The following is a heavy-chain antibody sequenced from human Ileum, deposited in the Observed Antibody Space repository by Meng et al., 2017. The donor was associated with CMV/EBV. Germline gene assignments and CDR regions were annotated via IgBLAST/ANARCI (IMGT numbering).Heavy chain of an antibody. D-gene: IGHD3-10*01. CDR2: IIPILGIA. CDR3: ARDRGVITRVRRSSHNDAFDI. Sequence: SVKVSCKASGGTFSSYTISWVRQAPGQGLEGMGRIIPILGIANYAQKFQGRVTITADKSTSTADMERSSLRSEDTAVYYCARDRGVITRVRRSSHNDAFDIGGQGTMVAVS. CDR1: GGTFSSYT. V-gene: IGHV1-69*04. J-gene: IGHJ3*02.